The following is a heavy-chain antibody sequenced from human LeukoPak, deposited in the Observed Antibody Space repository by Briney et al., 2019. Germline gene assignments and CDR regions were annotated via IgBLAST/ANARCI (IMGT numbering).Heavy chain of an antibody. CDR2: IKQDGSGS. CDR3: ARVGAWDLQRVFDH. CDR1: GVTFSDYW. J-gene: IGHJ4*02. V-gene: IGHV3-7*01. Sequence: GGSLRLSCAAAGVTFSDYWMTWVRQFPGQGLEWVANIKQDGSGSYYVDSVKGRFTISRDNAKQSLYLDMDSPRVEDTAVYYCARVGAWDLQRVFDHWGQGALVTVSS. D-gene: IGHD1-26*01.